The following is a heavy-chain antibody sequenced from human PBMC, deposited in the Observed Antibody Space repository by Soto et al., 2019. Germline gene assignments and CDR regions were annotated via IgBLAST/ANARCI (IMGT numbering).Heavy chain of an antibody. D-gene: IGHD2-15*01. CDR3: ARARTVVTHYFDY. J-gene: IGHJ4*02. CDR2: IYSGGST. CDR1: GFTVSSNY. V-gene: IGHV3-66*01. Sequence: GGSLRLSCAASGFTVSSNYMSWVRQAPGKGLEWVSVIYSGGSTYYADSVKGRFTISRDNSKNTLYLQMNSLRAEDTAVYYCARARTVVTHYFDYWGQGTLVTVSS.